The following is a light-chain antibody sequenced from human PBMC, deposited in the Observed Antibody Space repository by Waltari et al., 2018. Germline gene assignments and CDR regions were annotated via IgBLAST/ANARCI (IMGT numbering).Light chain of an antibody. J-gene: IGLJ2*01. V-gene: IGLV3-27*01. CDR1: VLTKQY. Sequence: SYELTQPSSVSVSPGQTAKITCPGDVLTKQYARWFQQKPGQAPVLMIYKDSERPSRIPERFSGSISGATVTLTITGAQVEDEADYYCYSSTDNSVIFGGGTTLTVL. CDR3: YSSTDNSVI. CDR2: KDS.